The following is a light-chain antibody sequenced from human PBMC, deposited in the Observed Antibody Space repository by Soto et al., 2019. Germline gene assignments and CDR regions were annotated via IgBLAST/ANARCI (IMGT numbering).Light chain of an antibody. CDR2: AAS. CDR3: QQDNVYPST. Sequence: IQLTQSPSSLSASVGDRVTIACRASQSISSYLNWYQQKPGRAPKLLIYAASSLHSGVPSRFSGGGSGTDFTLTISSLQPEDFATYYCQQDNVYPSTFGGGTKGDI. J-gene: IGKJ4*01. V-gene: IGKV1-39*01. CDR1: QSISSY.